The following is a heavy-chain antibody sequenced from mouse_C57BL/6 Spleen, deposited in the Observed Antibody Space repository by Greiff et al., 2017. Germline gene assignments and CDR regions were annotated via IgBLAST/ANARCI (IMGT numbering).Heavy chain of an antibody. CDR3: AREARRGYGSSPYYFDD. V-gene: IGHV1-9*01. CDR1: GYTFTGYW. D-gene: IGHD1-1*01. J-gene: IGHJ2*01. Sequence: QVQLQQPGAELMKPGASVKLSCKASGYTFTGYWIEWVKQRPGHGLEWIGEILPGSGSTNYNEKFKGKATFTVDKSSNTAYMQLSSLTTEDSAIYYCAREARRGYGSSPYYFDDWGQGTTLTVSS. CDR2: ILPGSGST.